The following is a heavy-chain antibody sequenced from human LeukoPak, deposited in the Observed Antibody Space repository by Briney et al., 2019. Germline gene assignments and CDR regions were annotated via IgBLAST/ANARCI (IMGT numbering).Heavy chain of an antibody. V-gene: IGHV1-69*13. CDR2: IIPIFGTA. J-gene: IGHJ3*02. CDR1: GGTFSSYA. D-gene: IGHD3-9*01. Sequence: ASVKVSCXASGGTFSSYAISWVRQAPGQGLEWMGGIIPIFGTANYAQKFQGRVTITADESTSTAYMELSSLRSKDTAVYYCARDPQYYDILTGRDAFDIWGQGTMVTVSS. CDR3: ARDPQYYDILTGRDAFDI.